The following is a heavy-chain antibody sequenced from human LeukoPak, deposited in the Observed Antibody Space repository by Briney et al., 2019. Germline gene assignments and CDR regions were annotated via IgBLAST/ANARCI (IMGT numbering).Heavy chain of an antibody. Sequence: GGPLRLSCEASGFTFSGYSMNWVRQAPGKGREWVSYISESSSHTYNADSVKRRFTISRDNAKNSLYLQMNSLRVEDTGIYYCARDRAVKARIGGMDVWGQGTTVIVSS. D-gene: IGHD5-24*01. CDR2: ISESSSHT. CDR3: ARDRAVKARIGGMDV. V-gene: IGHV3-21*06. J-gene: IGHJ6*02. CDR1: GFTFSGYS.